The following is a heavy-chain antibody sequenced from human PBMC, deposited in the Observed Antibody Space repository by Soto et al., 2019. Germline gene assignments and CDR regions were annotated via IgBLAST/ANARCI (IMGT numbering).Heavy chain of an antibody. D-gene: IGHD2-2*01. CDR3: AREPDSRSVVPVAIAFDY. CDR1: GGSISSGDYY. Sequence: PSETLSLTCTVSGGSISSGDYYWSWIRQPSGKDLEWIGYIYYSGSTYYNPSLKSRVTISVDTSKNQFSLKLSSVTAADTAVYYCAREPDSRSVVPVAIAFDYWGQGTLVIV. V-gene: IGHV4-30-4*01. CDR2: IYYSGST. J-gene: IGHJ4*02.